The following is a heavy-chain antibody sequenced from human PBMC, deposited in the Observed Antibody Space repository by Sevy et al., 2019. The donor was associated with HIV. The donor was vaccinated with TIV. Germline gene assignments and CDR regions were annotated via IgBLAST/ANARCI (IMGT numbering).Heavy chain of an antibody. V-gene: IGHV3-23*01. J-gene: IGHJ4*02. Sequence: GESLKISCAASGFTFNSYAMSWVRQAPGTGLEWISSISGSGGSTNYADSVKGRFTISRDNSKNTLYLQMNSLRAEDTVVYYCAKDQGDYIWGTYRHWGQGTLVTVSS. CDR2: ISGSGGST. CDR1: GFTFNSYA. CDR3: AKDQGDYIWGTYRH. D-gene: IGHD3-16*02.